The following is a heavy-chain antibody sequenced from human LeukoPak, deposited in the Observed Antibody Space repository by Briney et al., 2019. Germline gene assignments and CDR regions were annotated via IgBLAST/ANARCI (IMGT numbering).Heavy chain of an antibody. CDR1: GGSFSGYY. CDR3: AKSGYQLLHGGGFDY. CDR2: ISGSGGST. V-gene: IGHV3-23*01. Sequence: PSETLSLTCAVYGGSFSGYYWSWVRQAPGKGLEWVSAISGSGGSTYYADSVKGRFTISRDNSKNTLYLQMNSLRAEDTAVYYCAKSGYQLLHGGGFDYWGQGTLVTVSS. D-gene: IGHD2-2*01. J-gene: IGHJ4*02.